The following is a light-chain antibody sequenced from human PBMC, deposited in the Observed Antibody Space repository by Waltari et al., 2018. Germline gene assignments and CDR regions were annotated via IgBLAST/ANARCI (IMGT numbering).Light chain of an antibody. Sequence: QSGLTQPPSVSGAPGQRVTISCTGSSSNIGAGYDVHWSQLLPGTAPKVLIYGNTNRPSGVPDRFSGSKSGTSASLAITGLQAEDEADYYCQSYDNSLNSVFGGGTKLTVL. CDR3: QSYDNSLNSV. CDR2: GNT. V-gene: IGLV1-40*01. CDR1: SSNIGAGYD. J-gene: IGLJ2*01.